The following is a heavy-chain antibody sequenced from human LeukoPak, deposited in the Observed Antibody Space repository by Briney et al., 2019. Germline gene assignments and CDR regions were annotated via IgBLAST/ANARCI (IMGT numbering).Heavy chain of an antibody. CDR1: GFTFSSYV. CDR3: AKGHTGMVRRYYFGY. Sequence: GGSLRLSCAASGFTFSSYVMSWVRQAPGKGLEWVSVISGSGGSTYSTDSVKGRFTISRDNSNNTLYLQMNSLRAEDTAVYYCAKGHTGMVRRYYFGYWGQGTLVTVSS. CDR2: ISGSGGST. D-gene: IGHD5-18*01. J-gene: IGHJ4*02. V-gene: IGHV3-23*01.